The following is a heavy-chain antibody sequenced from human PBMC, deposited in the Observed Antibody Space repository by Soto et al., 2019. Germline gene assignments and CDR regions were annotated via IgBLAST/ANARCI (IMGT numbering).Heavy chain of an antibody. V-gene: IGHV4-34*01. CDR2: INHIGTT. CDR3: ATQNVRFLEWLGENLYYMDV. J-gene: IGHJ6*03. Sequence: QVQLQQWGAGLLKPSETLSLTCAVYGGSFSGYYWSWIRQPPGKGLEWIGEINHIGTTNYNPSLKSRVTISVDMSKNQFSLKLSSVTAADTAVYYCATQNVRFLEWLGENLYYMDVWGKGTTVTVSS. D-gene: IGHD3-3*01. CDR1: GGSFSGYY.